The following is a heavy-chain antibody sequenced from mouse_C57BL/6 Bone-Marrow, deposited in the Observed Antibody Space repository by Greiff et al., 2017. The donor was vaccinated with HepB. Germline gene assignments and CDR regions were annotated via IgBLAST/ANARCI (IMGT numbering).Heavy chain of an antibody. CDR2: ISSGGSYT. V-gene: IGHV5-6*01. CDR1: GFTFSSYG. CDR3: AGQLRLPYYFDY. Sequence: EVQGVESGGDLVKPGGSLKLSCAASGFTFSSYGMSWVRQTPDKRLEWVATISSGGSYTYYPDSVKGRFTISRDNAKNTLYLQMSSLKSEDTAMYYCAGQLRLPYYFDYWGQGTTLTVSS. D-gene: IGHD3-2*02. J-gene: IGHJ2*01.